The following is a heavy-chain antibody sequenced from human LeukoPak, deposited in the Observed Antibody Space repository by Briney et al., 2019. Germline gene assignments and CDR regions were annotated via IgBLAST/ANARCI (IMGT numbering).Heavy chain of an antibody. J-gene: IGHJ4*02. CDR2: IYYSGST. D-gene: IGHD1-26*01. V-gene: IGHV4-31*03. Sequence: PSETLSLTCTVSGGSISSGGYYWSWIRQHPGKGLEWIGYIYYSGSTYYNPSLKSRVAISVDTSKNQFSLKLSSVTAADTAVYYCARPGVGATRDFDYWGQGTLVTVSS. CDR1: GGSISSGGYY. CDR3: ARPGVGATRDFDY.